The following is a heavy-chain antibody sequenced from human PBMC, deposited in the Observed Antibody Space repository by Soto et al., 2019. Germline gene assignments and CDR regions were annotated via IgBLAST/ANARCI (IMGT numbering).Heavy chain of an antibody. D-gene: IGHD3-10*01. CDR2: VHHSWGS. CDR3: ARQGFGPLHGLVDV. J-gene: IGHJ6*02. V-gene: IGHV4-59*08. Sequence: QVQLQESGPGLVKPSETMSLSCTVSGGSISSYYWSWFRQSPGKRMEWIGYVHHSWGSSYNPSLQSRVAISLDTSKSQFSLKVTSVTATDTVVYYCARQGFGPLHGLVDVWGQGTTVTVSS. CDR1: GGSISSYY.